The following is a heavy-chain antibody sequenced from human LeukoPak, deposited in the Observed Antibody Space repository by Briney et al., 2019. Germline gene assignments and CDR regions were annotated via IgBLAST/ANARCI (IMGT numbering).Heavy chain of an antibody. V-gene: IGHV4-34*01. J-gene: IGHJ6*03. CDR1: GGSFSGYY. CDR2: INHSGST. D-gene: IGHD2-15*01. Sequence: SETLSLTCAVYGGSFSGYYWSWIRQPPGKGLEWIGEINHSGSTNYNPSLKSRVTISVDTSKNQFSLKLSSVTAADTAVYYCARGLKRYCSGGSCYSRGVNYMDVWGKVTTVTVSS. CDR3: ARGLKRYCSGGSCYSRGVNYMDV.